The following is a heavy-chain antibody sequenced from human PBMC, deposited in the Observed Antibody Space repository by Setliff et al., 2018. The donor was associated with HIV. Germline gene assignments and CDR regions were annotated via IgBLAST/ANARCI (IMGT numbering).Heavy chain of an antibody. Sequence: SVKVSCKTSGYDFRRYGIAWVRQVPGHGLEWMGWIIPISGTVNYAQKFWGRVTITTHESTSTAYMELSSLRSEDTAVYYCARDFGGYCSSMSCPGLFDPWGQGTLVTVSS. CDR2: IIPISGTV. V-gene: IGHV1-69*05. D-gene: IGHD2-2*01. J-gene: IGHJ5*02. CDR1: GYDFRRYG. CDR3: ARDFGGYCSSMSCPGLFDP.